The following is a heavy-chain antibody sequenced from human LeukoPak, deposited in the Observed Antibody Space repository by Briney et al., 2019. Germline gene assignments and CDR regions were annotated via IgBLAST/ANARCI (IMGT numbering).Heavy chain of an antibody. J-gene: IGHJ4*02. Sequence: GASVKVSCKASGGTFSSYAISWVRQAPGTGLEWMGGFDPEDGEPIYAQKFQGRVTMTEDTSTDTAYMELSSLRSEDTAVYYCTTVPSGWDYYFDYWGQGTLVTVSS. CDR1: GGTFSSYA. D-gene: IGHD6-19*01. CDR2: FDPEDGEP. CDR3: TTVPSGWDYYFDY. V-gene: IGHV1-24*01.